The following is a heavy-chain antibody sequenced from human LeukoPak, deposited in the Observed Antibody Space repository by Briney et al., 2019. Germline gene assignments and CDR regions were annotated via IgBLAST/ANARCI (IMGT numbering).Heavy chain of an antibody. J-gene: IGHJ3*02. D-gene: IGHD3-3*01. V-gene: IGHV4-39*01. Sequence: KPSETLSLTCTVSGGSISSSSYYWGWIRQPPGKGLEWIGSIYYSGSTYYNPSLKSRVTISVDTFKNQLSLKLSSVTAADTAVYYCARSVYGVVITHDACDIWGQGTMVTVSS. CDR1: GGSISSSSYY. CDR3: ARSVYGVVITHDACDI. CDR2: IYYSGST.